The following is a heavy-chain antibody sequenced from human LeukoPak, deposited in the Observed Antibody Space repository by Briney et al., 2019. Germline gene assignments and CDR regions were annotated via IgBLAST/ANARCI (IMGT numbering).Heavy chain of an antibody. Sequence: GGSLRLSCAASGFTFSSYGMSWVRQAPGKGLEWVSGIRGSGDITFCADSVKGRFTISRDNSKNTLYLQMNSLRAEDTAVYYCAKLTYGSGTYGAFDYWGQGTLVTVST. J-gene: IGHJ4*02. CDR2: IRGSGDIT. CDR1: GFTFSSYG. D-gene: IGHD3-10*01. CDR3: AKLTYGSGTYGAFDY. V-gene: IGHV3-23*01.